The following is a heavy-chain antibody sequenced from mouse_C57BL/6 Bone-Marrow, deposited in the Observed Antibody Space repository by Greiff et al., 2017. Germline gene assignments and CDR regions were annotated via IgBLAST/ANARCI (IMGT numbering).Heavy chain of an antibody. CDR3: DREDWDGGY. J-gene: IGHJ2*01. CDR2: IDPSDSYT. D-gene: IGHD4-1*01. V-gene: IGHV1-69*01. Sequence: QVQLQQPGAELVMPGASVKLSCKASGYTFTSYWMHWVKQRPGQGLEWIGEIDPSDSYTNYNQKFKGKSTLTVDKSSSTAYMQLSSLTSEDSAVXFCDREDWDGGYWGQGTTLTVSS. CDR1: GYTFTSYW.